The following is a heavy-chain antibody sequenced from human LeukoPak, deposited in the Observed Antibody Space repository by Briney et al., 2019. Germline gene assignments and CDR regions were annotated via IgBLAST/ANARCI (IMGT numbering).Heavy chain of an antibody. D-gene: IGHD1-26*01. V-gene: IGHV4-59*01. CDR1: GGSISSYY. CDR3: ARGRERYYYYGMDV. CDR2: IYNRGSA. J-gene: IGHJ6*02. Sequence: SETLSLTCTVPGGSISSYYWSWIRQPPGKGLEWIGYIYNRGSANYNPSLKSRVTISEDTYKNQFSLKLSSVTAADTAVYYCARGRERYYYYGMDVWGQGTTVTVSS.